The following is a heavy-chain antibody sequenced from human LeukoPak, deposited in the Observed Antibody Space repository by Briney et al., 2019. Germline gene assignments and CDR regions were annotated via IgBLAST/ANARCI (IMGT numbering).Heavy chain of an antibody. J-gene: IGHJ4*02. CDR3: ARGGRSGWPYYFDY. CDR2: IWYDGSNK. Sequence: GALRLSCAASGFTFSSYGMHWVRQAPGKGLEWVAVIWYDGSNKYYADSVKGRFTISRDNSKNTLYLQMNNLRAEDTAVYYCARGGRSGWPYYFDYWGQGTLVTVSS. CDR1: GFTFSSYG. D-gene: IGHD6-19*01. V-gene: IGHV3-33*01.